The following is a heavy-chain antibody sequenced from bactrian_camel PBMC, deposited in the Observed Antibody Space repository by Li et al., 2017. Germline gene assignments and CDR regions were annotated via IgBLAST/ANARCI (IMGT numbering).Heavy chain of an antibody. V-gene: IGHV3-2*01. J-gene: IGHJ4*01. CDR1: TYDSSSAC. D-gene: IGHD6*01. CDR2: IYSHSGTT. CDR3: TTAYALVPLDY. Sequence: HVQLVESGGGSVQAGGSLSLSCVVQSTYDSSSACMGWFRQAPGKEREGVATIYSHSGTTNYADSVKGRFTMSQDNAKNTLYLQMNSLNSEDTALYYCTTAYALVPLDYWGQGTQVTVSS.